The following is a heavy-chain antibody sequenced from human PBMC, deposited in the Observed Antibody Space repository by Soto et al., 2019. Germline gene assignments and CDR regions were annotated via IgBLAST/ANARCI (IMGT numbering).Heavy chain of an antibody. CDR2: IIPIFGTA. J-gene: IGHJ3*02. V-gene: IGHV1-69*01. CDR3: ARDRYYYDSSGYYYSADAFDI. D-gene: IGHD3-22*01. Sequence: QVQLVQSGAEVKKPGSSVKVSCKASGGTFSSYAISWVRQAPGQGLEWMGGIIPIFGTANYAQKFQGRVTITADESTSTAYMELSSLRSEHTAVYYCARDRYYYDSSGYYYSADAFDIWGQGTMVTVSS. CDR1: GGTFSSYA.